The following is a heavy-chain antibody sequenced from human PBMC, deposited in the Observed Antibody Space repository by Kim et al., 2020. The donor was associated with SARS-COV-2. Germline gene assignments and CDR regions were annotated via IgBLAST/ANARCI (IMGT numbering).Heavy chain of an antibody. Sequence: SESLSLTCTVSGGSISSYYWSWIRQPPGKGLEWIGYIYYSGSTNYNPSLKSRVTISVDTSKNQFSLKLSSVTAADTAVYYCARDRPRRFSGPPYYYYYYGMDVWGQGTTVTVSS. CDR3: ARDRPRRFSGPPYYYYYYGMDV. D-gene: IGHD6-19*01. CDR2: IYYSGST. CDR1: GGSISSYY. J-gene: IGHJ6*02. V-gene: IGHV4-59*13.